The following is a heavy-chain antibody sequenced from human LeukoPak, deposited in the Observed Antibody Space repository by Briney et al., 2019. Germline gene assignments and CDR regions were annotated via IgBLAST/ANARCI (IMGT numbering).Heavy chain of an antibody. CDR1: GFTFSSYS. Sequence: GGPLRLSCAASGFTFSSYSMNWVRQAPGKGLGWVSSISSSSSYIYYADSVKGRFTISRDNAKNSLYLQMNSLRAEDTAVYYCAREDDSSGYGMDYWGQGTLVTVSS. CDR3: AREDDSSGYGMDY. J-gene: IGHJ4*02. CDR2: ISSSSSYI. D-gene: IGHD3-22*01. V-gene: IGHV3-21*01.